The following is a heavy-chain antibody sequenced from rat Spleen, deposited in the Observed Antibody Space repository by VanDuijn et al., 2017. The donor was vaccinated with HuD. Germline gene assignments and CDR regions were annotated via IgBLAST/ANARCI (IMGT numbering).Heavy chain of an antibody. CDR3: TRGQDYSDPHWYFDF. V-gene: IGHV5-31*01. Sequence: EVQLVESGGGLVQPGRSLKLSCVASGFTFNNYWMTWIRQAPGKGLEWVASITNTGGSTYYPDSVKGRFTISRDNAKSTLYLQMNSLRSEDTATYYCTRGQDYSDPHWYFDFWGPGTMVTVSS. CDR2: ITNTGGST. CDR1: GFTFNNYW. D-gene: IGHD1-1*01. J-gene: IGHJ1*01.